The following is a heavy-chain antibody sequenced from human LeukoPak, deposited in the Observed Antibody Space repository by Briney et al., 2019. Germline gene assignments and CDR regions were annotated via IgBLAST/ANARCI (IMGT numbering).Heavy chain of an antibody. V-gene: IGHV4-59*01. CDR3: ARTRVEMATIRAYYFDY. CDR2: IYYSGST. J-gene: IGHJ4*02. D-gene: IGHD5-24*01. Sequence: SETLSLTCTVSGVSISSYYWSWIRQPPGKGLEWIGYIYYSGSTNYNPSLKSRVTISVDTSKNQFSLKLSSVTAADTAVYYCARTRVEMATIRAYYFDYWGQGTLVTVSS. CDR1: GVSISSYY.